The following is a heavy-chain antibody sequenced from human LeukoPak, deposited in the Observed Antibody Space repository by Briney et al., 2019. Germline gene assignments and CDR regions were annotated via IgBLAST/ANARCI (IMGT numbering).Heavy chain of an antibody. CDR3: AREGIAVAFDY. CDR2: ISYGGSNK. Sequence: SLRLSCAASGFTFSSYAMHWVRQAPGKGLEWVAVISYGGSNKYYADSVKGRFTISRDNSKNTLYLQMNSLRAEDTAVYYCAREGIAVAFDYWGQGTLVTVSS. V-gene: IGHV3-30*04. CDR1: GFTFSSYA. D-gene: IGHD6-19*01. J-gene: IGHJ4*02.